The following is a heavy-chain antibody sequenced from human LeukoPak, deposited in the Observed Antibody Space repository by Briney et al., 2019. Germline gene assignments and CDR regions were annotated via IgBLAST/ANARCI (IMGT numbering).Heavy chain of an antibody. CDR2: INHSGST. D-gene: IGHD3-10*01. Sequence: SETLSLTCAVYGGSFSGYYWSWIRQPPGKGLEWIGEINHSGSTNYNPSLKSRVTISVDTSKNQFSLKLSSVTAADTAVYYCARGRIAFGELLSYYFDYWGQGTLVTVSS. J-gene: IGHJ4*02. V-gene: IGHV4-34*01. CDR3: ARGRIAFGELLSYYFDY. CDR1: GGSFSGYY.